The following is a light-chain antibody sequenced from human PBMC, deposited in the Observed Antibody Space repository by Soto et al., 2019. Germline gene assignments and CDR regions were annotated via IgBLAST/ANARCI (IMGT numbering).Light chain of an antibody. V-gene: IGLV4-69*01. J-gene: IGLJ2*01. Sequence: QLVLTQLPSASASLGASVKLTCTLSSGHSTYAVAWHQHQPEKGPRYLMKVHSDGSHIKGAGTPDRFSGSSSGAERYLIISNLQSDDEADYYCQTWGTGSAVFGGGTKVTVL. CDR2: VHSDGSH. CDR3: QTWGTGSAV. CDR1: SGHSTYA.